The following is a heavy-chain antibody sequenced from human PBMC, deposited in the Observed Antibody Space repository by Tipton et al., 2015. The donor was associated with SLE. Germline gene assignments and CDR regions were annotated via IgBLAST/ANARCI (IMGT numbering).Heavy chain of an antibody. Sequence: SLRLSCAASGFTFSSYEMNWVRQAPGKGLEWVSYISSSGSTIYYADSVKGRFTISRDNAKNSLYLQMSGLRAEDTAVYYCARSLRFLEWLRENWFDPWGQGTLVTVSS. CDR3: ARSLRFLEWLRENWFDP. CDR1: GFTFSSYE. V-gene: IGHV3-48*03. CDR2: ISSSGSTI. J-gene: IGHJ5*02. D-gene: IGHD3-3*01.